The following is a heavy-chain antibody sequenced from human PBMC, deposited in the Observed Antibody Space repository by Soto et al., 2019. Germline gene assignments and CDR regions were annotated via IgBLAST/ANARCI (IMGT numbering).Heavy chain of an antibody. V-gene: IGHV4-34*01. CDR2: INHSGSA. CDR1: GGSFSGDY. D-gene: IGHD1-26*01. CDR3: ARLGLYYYGMDV. J-gene: IGHJ6*02. Sequence: SETLSLTCAVYGGSFSGDYWRWSWIRQPPGKGLEWIGEINHSGSANYNPSLKSRVTISVDTSKNQFSLKLSSVTAADTAVYYCARLGLYYYGMDVWGQGTTVTVSS.